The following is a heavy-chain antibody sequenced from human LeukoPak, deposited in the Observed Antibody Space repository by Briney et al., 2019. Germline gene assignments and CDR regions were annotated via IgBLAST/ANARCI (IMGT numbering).Heavy chain of an antibody. V-gene: IGHV3-66*02. CDR1: GFTFSSYS. CDR3: ARVAIASAGLYYFDY. J-gene: IGHJ4*02. Sequence: GGSLRLSCASSGFTFSSYSMNWVRQAPGKGLEWVSVIYSGGSTYYADSVKGRFIISRDNSKNTLFLQMDSLRVEDTAVYYCARVAIASAGLYYFDYWGQGTLVTVSS. D-gene: IGHD6-13*01. CDR2: IYSGGST.